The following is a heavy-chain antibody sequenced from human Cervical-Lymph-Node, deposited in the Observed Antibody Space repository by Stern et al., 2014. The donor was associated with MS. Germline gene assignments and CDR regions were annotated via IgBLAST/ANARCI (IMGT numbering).Heavy chain of an antibody. J-gene: IGHJ4*02. D-gene: IGHD4-23*01. CDR1: GFTFSAYA. V-gene: IGHV3-30*04. CDR2: VSADGSVN. CDR3: AKRGGNLLHYFDW. Sequence: QVQLVQSGGGVFQPGRSLRLSCAASGFTFSAYAMHWVRQAPGKGLEWVASVSADGSVNHYTDSVRGRLTISRDNSKYTLYLEMSSLITEDTAVYFCAKRGGNLLHYFDWWGQGALVTVSS.